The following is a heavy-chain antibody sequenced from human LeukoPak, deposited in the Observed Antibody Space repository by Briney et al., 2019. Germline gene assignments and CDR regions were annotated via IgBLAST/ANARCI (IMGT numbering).Heavy chain of an antibody. Sequence: PGGSLRLSCAASGFTFSSYSMNWVRQAPGKGLEWVSYISYSSTIYYADSVKGRFTISRDNAKNSLYLQMNSLRAEDTAVYYCARSSATRKEVTRNGMDVWGQGTTVTVSS. CDR2: ISYSSTI. CDR3: ARSSATRKEVTRNGMDV. J-gene: IGHJ6*02. CDR1: GFTFSSYS. V-gene: IGHV3-48*04. D-gene: IGHD4-23*01.